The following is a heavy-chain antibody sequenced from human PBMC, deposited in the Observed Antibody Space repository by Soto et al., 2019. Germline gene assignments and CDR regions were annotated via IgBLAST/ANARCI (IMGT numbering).Heavy chain of an antibody. CDR3: ARDHRWGYVYGDSGDS. V-gene: IGHV1-69*13. CDR1: GGTFNNYA. D-gene: IGHD4-17*01. CDR2: IIPIFGTA. Sequence: SVKVSCKASGGTFNNYAISWVRQAPGQGLEWMGGIIPIFGTANYAKKFQGRVRITADESTSTAYMELSSLRAEDTAFYYCARDHRWGYVYGDSGDSWGQGTLVTVSS. J-gene: IGHJ5*01.